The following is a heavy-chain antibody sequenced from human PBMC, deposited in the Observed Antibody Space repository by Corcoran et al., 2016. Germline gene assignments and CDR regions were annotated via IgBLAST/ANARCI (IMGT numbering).Heavy chain of an antibody. V-gene: IGHV3-9*01. CDR2: ISWNSGSI. CDR1: GFTFDDYA. D-gene: IGHD6-13*01. J-gene: IGHJ6*02. CDR3: AKDMGKEGYTLYGMDV. Sequence: EVQLVESGGGLVQPGRSLRLSCAASGFTFDDYAMHWVRQAPGKGLEWVSGISWNSGSIGYADSVKGRFTISRDNAKNSLYLQMNSLSAEDTALYYCAKDMGKEGYTLYGMDVWGQGTTVTVSS.